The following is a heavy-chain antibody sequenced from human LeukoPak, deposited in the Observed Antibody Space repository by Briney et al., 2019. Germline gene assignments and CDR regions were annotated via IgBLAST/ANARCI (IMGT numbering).Heavy chain of an antibody. CDR1: GFTFSDYY. CDR2: ISSSGSTI. V-gene: IGHV3-11*01. Sequence: GGSLRLSCAASGFTFSDYYMSWIRQAPGKGLEWVSYISSSGSTIYYADSVKGRFTISRDNAKNSLYLQMNSLRAEDTAVYYCAKGPRSSGWTDAFDIWGQGTMVTVSS. J-gene: IGHJ3*02. D-gene: IGHD6-19*01. CDR3: AKGPRSSGWTDAFDI.